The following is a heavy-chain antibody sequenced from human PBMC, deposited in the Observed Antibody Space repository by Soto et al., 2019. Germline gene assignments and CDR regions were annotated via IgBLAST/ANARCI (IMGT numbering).Heavy chain of an antibody. CDR2: INPSGGHT. CDR1: GNTFTNYY. Sequence: QVQLMQSGAEVKKPGASVKGSCKAAGNTFTNYYIHWVRQAPGQGLEWMGTINPSGGHTTYSQNFLGRVTMTRDTSTSTLYMELTSLTSDDTAVYYCARGGHVVVVTAAFDYWGQGTLVTVSS. CDR3: ARGGHVVVVTAAFDY. D-gene: IGHD2-21*02. J-gene: IGHJ4*02. V-gene: IGHV1-46*01.